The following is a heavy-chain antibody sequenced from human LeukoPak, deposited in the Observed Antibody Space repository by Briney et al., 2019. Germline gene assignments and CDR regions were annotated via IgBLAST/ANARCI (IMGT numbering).Heavy chain of an antibody. J-gene: IGHJ4*02. CDR1: GFTVSSNY. D-gene: IGHD3-10*01. Sequence: GGSLRLSCTASGFTVSSNYMSWVRQAPGKGLEWVSVIYSGGSTYYADSVMGRFTISRDNSKNTLYLQMSSLRAEDTAVYYCARDERPLLWFGELFDWGQGTLVTVSS. CDR2: IYSGGST. V-gene: IGHV3-66*02. CDR3: ARDERPLLWFGELFD.